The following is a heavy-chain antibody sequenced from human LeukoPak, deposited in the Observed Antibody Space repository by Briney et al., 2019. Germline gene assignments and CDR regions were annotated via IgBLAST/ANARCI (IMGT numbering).Heavy chain of an antibody. V-gene: IGHV4-61*01. J-gene: IGHJ4*02. CDR2: IYYSGST. D-gene: IGHD4-17*01. Sequence: SETLSLTCTVSGGSVSSGSYHWSWIRQPPGKGLEYIGHIYYSGSTNYNPSLKSRVTISLDTSKNQFSLNLRSVTAADTAVYYCARRDYALDYWGQGTLVTVSS. CDR1: GGSVSSGSYH. CDR3: ARRDYALDY.